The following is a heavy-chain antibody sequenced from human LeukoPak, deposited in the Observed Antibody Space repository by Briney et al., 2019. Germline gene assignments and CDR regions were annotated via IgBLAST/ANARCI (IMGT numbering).Heavy chain of an antibody. V-gene: IGHV1-24*01. CDR1: GYTLTELS. J-gene: IGHJ5*02. CDR3: ARDHIALGDWFDP. CDR2: FDPEDGET. Sequence: ASVKVSCKVSGYTLTELSMHWVRQAPGKGLEWMGGFDPEDGETIYAQKFQGRVTMTRDTSISTAYMELSRLRSDDTAVYYCARDHIALGDWFDPWGQGTLVTVSS. D-gene: IGHD6-19*01.